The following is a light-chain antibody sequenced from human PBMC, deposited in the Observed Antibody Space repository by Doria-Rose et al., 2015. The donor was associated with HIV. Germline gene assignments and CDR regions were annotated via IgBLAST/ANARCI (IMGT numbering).Light chain of an antibody. V-gene: IGKV3-20*01. CDR1: QSFSSTY. J-gene: IGKJ1*01. CDR2: DGS. Sequence: EIVMTQSPGTLSLSPGVGATLSCTASQSFSSTYLAWYQQKPGQAPSLLIYDGSTRATGLADRISASWSGPDFTRTINRLEPEDFALYYCHQYGTSWTFGQGAKVEI. CDR3: HQYGTSWT.